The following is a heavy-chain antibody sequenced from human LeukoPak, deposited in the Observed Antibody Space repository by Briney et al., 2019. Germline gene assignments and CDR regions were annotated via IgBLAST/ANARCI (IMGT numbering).Heavy chain of an antibody. J-gene: IGHJ4*02. V-gene: IGHV4-39*01. CDR1: GGSVSISSYF. D-gene: IGHD1-26*01. CDR2: IYDSGNT. Sequence: SETLSLTCNVSGGSVSISSYFWGWIRQPPGKGLEWIGSIYDSGNTYYNPSLKSRVTISIDTSKNQFSLRLTSVTAADTAVYYCARHQYSGSYYHYWGQGTLVTVSS. CDR3: ARHQYSGSYYHY.